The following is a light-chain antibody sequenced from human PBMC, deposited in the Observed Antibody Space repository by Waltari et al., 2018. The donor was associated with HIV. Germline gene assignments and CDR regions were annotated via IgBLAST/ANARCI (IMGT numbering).Light chain of an antibody. J-gene: IGKJ1*01. CDR2: KAS. CDR1: ESIGGW. V-gene: IGKV1-5*03. CDR3: QEYTSFSRT. Sequence: DIQMTQSPSTLSASVGDRVTITCRASESIGGWLAWYQQKSGKAPKLLIRKASNLESGVPSRFSGSGYGTEFTLTITILQPDDVATYHCQEYTSFSRTFGQGTKVEI.